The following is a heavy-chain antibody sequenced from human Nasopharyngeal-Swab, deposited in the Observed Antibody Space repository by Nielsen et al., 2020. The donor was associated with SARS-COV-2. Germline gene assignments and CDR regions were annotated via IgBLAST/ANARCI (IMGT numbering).Heavy chain of an antibody. V-gene: IGHV4-30-4*06. CDR3: AREYRRITIFGVVINGFDY. CDR2: IYNSGST. J-gene: IGHJ4*02. Sequence: WIRQHPGKGLEWIGYIYNSGSTYYNPSLKSRVTISVDTSKNQFSLKLSSVTAADTAVYSCAREYRRITIFGVVINGFDYWGQGTLVTVSS. D-gene: IGHD3-3*01.